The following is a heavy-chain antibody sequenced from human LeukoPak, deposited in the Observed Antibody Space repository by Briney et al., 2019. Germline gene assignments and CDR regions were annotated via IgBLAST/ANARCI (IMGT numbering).Heavy chain of an antibody. D-gene: IGHD6-19*01. V-gene: IGHV3-53*04. CDR3: ARGGTTGYSSGRIDY. CDR1: GFTVSSNY. CDR2: IYSAGNT. J-gene: IGHJ4*02. Sequence: GGSLRLSCVASGFTVSSNYMSWVRQAPGKGLEWGSVIYSAGNTYYADSVKGRFTISRHNSANTLYLHINNLRVADTAVSFCARGGTTGYSSGRIDYWGQGTLVTVSS.